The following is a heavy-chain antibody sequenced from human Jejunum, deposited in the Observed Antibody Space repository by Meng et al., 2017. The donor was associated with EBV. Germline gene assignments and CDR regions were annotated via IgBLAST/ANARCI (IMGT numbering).Heavy chain of an antibody. Sequence: QVVLHTLGTVLFQPSHTLSFTGASYRGSFIVYSWSWTRQHPWKGLRCIGEINHSGSTNYNPSLRSRVTISVEPSKNQFSLRLNSVTAADTAVYYCARVAFSYTTRSLDSWGQGTLVTVSS. CDR3: ARVAFSYTTRSLDS. J-gene: IGHJ4*02. CDR2: INHSGST. CDR1: RGSFIVYS. V-gene: IGHV4-34*01. D-gene: IGHD3-16*02.